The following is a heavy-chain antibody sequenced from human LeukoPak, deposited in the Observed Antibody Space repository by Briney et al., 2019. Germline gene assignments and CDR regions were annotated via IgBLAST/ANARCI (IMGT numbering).Heavy chain of an antibody. CDR1: GGSISSYY. CDR3: AILNRGWPPGAYYYCMDV. V-gene: IGHV4-59*01. Sequence: SETLSLTCTVSGGSISSYYWSWIRQPPGKGLEWIGNIYYSGSTNYNPSLKSRVTISVDTSKNQFSLKLSSVTAADTAVYYCAILNRGWPPGAYYYCMDVWGKGTTVTVSS. CDR2: IYYSGST. J-gene: IGHJ6*03. D-gene: IGHD5-24*01.